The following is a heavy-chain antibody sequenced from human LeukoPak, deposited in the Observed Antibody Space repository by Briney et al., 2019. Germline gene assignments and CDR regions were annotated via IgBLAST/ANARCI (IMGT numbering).Heavy chain of an antibody. CDR3: ARDRVAVAGPFDY. D-gene: IGHD6-19*01. V-gene: IGHV3-33*01. CDR2: IWYDGSNK. CDR1: GFTFSSYG. J-gene: IGHJ4*02. Sequence: GRSLRLSCAASGFTFSSYGMHWVRQAPGQGLEWVAVIWYDGSNKYYADSVKGRFTISRDDSKNTLYLQMNSLRAEDTAVYYCARDRVAVAGPFDYWGQGTLVTVSS.